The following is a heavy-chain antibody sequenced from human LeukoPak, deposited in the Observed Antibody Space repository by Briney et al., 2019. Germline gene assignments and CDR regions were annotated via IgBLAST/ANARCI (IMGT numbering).Heavy chain of an antibody. CDR3: DRDPITMVRGVIPHSDY. D-gene: IGHD3-10*01. V-gene: IGHV4-30-4*08. CDR2: IYYSGST. CDR1: GVSISSGDYY. Sequence: SETLSLTCTVSGVSISSGDYYWSWIRQPPGKGLEWIGYIYYSGSTYYNPSLKSRVTISVDTSKNQFSLKLSSVTAADTAVDYCDRDPITMVRGVIPHSDYWGQGTLVTVSS. J-gene: IGHJ4*02.